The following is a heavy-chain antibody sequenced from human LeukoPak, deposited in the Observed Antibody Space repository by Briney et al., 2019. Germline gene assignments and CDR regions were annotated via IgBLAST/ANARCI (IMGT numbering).Heavy chain of an antibody. V-gene: IGHV5-51*01. CDR1: GYSFTSYW. Sequence: GESLKISCKGSGYSFTSYWIGWVRQMPGKGLEWMGIIYPGDSDTRYSPSFQGQVAISADKSISTAYLQWSSLKASDTAMYYCARQGGGYDSSGYYLDYWGQGTLVTVSS. D-gene: IGHD3-22*01. CDR2: IYPGDSDT. CDR3: ARQGGGYDSSGYYLDY. J-gene: IGHJ4*02.